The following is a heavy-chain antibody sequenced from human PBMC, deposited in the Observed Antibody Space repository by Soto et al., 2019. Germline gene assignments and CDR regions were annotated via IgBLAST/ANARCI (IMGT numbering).Heavy chain of an antibody. CDR3: ARLQYYDFWSGYYGSIPN. Sequence: GGSLRLSCAASGFTFSSYSMNWVRQAPGKGLEWVSYISSSSTIYYADSVKGRFTISRDNAKNSLYLQMNSLRAEDTAVYYCARLQYYDFWSGYYGSIPNWGQGTLVTVSS. CDR1: GFTFSSYS. D-gene: IGHD3-3*01. J-gene: IGHJ4*02. V-gene: IGHV3-48*01. CDR2: ISSSSTI.